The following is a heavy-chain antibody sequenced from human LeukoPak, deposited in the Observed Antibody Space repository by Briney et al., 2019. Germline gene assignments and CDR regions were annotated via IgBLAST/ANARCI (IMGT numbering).Heavy chain of an antibody. V-gene: IGHV4-39*01. J-gene: IGHJ4*02. CDR2: IYYSGST. Sequence: KTSETLSLTCTVSGASISSGSYYWGWIRQPPGKGLEWIGSIYYSGSTYYNPSLKSRVTISVDTSKNQFSLKLSSVTAADTAVYYCVVTYFDWLLAFDYWGQGTLVTVSS. CDR3: VVTYFDWLLAFDY. CDR1: GASISSGSYY. D-gene: IGHD3-9*01.